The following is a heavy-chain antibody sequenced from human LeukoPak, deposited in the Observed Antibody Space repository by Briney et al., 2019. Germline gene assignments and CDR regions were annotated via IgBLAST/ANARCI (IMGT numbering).Heavy chain of an antibody. Sequence: SETLSLTCAVYGESFSGYYWSWICQPPGRGLEWIGEINHSGSTNYNPSLTSRVTTSVDTSKNQFYLKLSSVPAADTAVYYCASSVVIHLDYWGQGTLVTVSS. V-gene: IGHV4-34*01. D-gene: IGHD3-22*01. CDR1: GESFSGYY. CDR3: ASSVVIHLDY. J-gene: IGHJ4*02. CDR2: INHSGST.